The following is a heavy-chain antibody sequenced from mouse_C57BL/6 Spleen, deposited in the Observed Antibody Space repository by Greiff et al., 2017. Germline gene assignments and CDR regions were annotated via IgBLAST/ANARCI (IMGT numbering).Heavy chain of an antibody. Sequence: VQLQQSGAELVRPGASVTLSCKASGYTFTDYEMHWVKQTPVHGLEWIGAIDPETGGTAYNQKFKGKAILTADKSSSTAYIELRSLTSEDSAVYYCTRGPLLGYFDYWGQGTTLTVSS. CDR2: IDPETGGT. CDR1: GYTFTDYE. J-gene: IGHJ2*01. V-gene: IGHV1-15*01. CDR3: TRGPLLGYFDY. D-gene: IGHD2-1*01.